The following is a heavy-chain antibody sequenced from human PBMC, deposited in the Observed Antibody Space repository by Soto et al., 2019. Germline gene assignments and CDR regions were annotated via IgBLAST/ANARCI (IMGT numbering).Heavy chain of an antibody. J-gene: IGHJ3*02. CDR2: ISSSGSTI. D-gene: IGHD2-15*01. V-gene: IGHV3-11*01. CDR1: GFTFSDYY. CDR3: ARVAGGVVVAATPRNAFDI. Sequence: GGSLRLSCAASGFTFSDYYMSWIRQAPGKGLEWVSYISSSGSTIYYADSVKGRFTISRDNAKNSLYLQMNSLRAEDTAEYYCARVAGGVVVAATPRNAFDIWGQGTMVTVSS.